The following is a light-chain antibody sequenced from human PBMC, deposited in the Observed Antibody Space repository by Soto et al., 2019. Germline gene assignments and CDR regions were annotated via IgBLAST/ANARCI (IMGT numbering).Light chain of an antibody. CDR1: QDIGIF. CDR2: DAS. V-gene: IGKV1-33*01. J-gene: IGKJ1*01. Sequence: DIQMTQSPSPLSASIGDRVTITCQASQDIGIFLTWYQQKPGKAPKLLIYDASILKAGVPSRFSGSGSGTHFTFTISSLQPEDIATYYCQQYYDPPPTFGQGTKVDIK. CDR3: QQYYDPPPT.